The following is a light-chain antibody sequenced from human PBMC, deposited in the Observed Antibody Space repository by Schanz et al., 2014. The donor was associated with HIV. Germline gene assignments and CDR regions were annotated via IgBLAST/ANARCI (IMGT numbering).Light chain of an antibody. Sequence: QSALTQPASLSGSPGQSITISCTGTSIDVGGYDYVSWYQKHPDKAPRLIIYDVSNRPSGVSSRFSGSKSGNTASLTISGLQSEDEAFYYCGSFTTSSTWVFGGGTKLTVL. J-gene: IGLJ3*02. CDR1: SIDVGGYDY. CDR3: GSFTTSSTWV. CDR2: DVS. V-gene: IGLV2-14*03.